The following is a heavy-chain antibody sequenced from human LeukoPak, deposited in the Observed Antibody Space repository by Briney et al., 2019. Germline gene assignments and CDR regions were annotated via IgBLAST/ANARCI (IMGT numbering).Heavy chain of an antibody. CDR2: ISGSGGST. Sequence: GGSLRLSCAASRFTFSNFGMSWVRQAPGKGLEWVSAISGSGGSTYYADSVKGRFTISRDNSKNTLYLQMNSLRAEDTAVYYCATTNYDFWSGYYRDYWGQGTLVTVSS. D-gene: IGHD3-3*01. CDR1: RFTFSNFG. CDR3: ATTNYDFWSGYYRDY. J-gene: IGHJ4*02. V-gene: IGHV3-23*01.